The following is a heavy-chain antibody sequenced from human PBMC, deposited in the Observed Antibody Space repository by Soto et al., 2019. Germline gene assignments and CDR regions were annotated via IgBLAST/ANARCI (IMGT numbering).Heavy chain of an antibody. CDR1: GYSFTSYW. CDR3: ARTQYFDWLLSPPAFDY. J-gene: IGHJ4*02. D-gene: IGHD3-9*01. V-gene: IGHV5-51*01. CDR2: IYPGDSDT. Sequence: PGESLKISCKGSGYSFTSYWIGWVRQMPGKGLEWMGIIYPGDSDTRYSPSFQGQVTISADKSISTAYLQWSSLKASDTAMYYCARTQYFDWLLSPPAFDYWGQGTLVTVSS.